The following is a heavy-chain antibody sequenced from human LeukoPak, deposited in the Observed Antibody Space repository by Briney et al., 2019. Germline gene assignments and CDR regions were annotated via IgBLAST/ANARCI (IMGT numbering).Heavy chain of an antibody. CDR2: IWYDGSNK. CDR3: SKAYYYDSSGYIPYFDY. V-gene: IGHV3-33*06. J-gene: IGHJ4*02. CDR1: GFTFSSYG. D-gene: IGHD3-22*01. Sequence: GGSLRLSCAASGFTFSSYGMNWVRQAPGKGLEWVAVIWYDGSNKYYADSVKGRFTISRDNSENTLYLQMNRLRAEDTAVYYCSKAYYYDSSGYIPYFDYWGQGTLVTVSS.